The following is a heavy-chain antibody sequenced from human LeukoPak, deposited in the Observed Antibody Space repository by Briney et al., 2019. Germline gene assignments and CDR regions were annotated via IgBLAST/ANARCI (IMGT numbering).Heavy chain of an antibody. CDR2: IKQDGSEK. D-gene: IGHD3-10*01. Sequence: GGSLRLSCAASGFTFSSYWMSWVRQAPGKGLEWVANIKQDGSEKYYVDSVKGQFTISRDNAKNSLYLQMNSLRAEDTAVHYCARVGITMVRTDAFDIWGLGTMVTVSS. CDR1: GFTFSSYW. CDR3: ARVGITMVRTDAFDI. J-gene: IGHJ3*02. V-gene: IGHV3-7*02.